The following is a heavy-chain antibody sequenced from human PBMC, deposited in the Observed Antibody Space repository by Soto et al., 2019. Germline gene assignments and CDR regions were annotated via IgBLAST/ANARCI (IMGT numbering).Heavy chain of an antibody. CDR1: GFTFSSYG. CDR2: ISYDGSNK. Sequence: PGGSLRLSCAASGFTFSSYGMHWVRQAPGKGLEWVAVISYDGSNKYYADSVKGRFTISRDNSKNTLYLQMNSLRAEDTAVYYCAKGDGPLSDGAFDIWGQGTMVTVSS. V-gene: IGHV3-30*18. CDR3: AKGDGPLSDGAFDI. J-gene: IGHJ3*02. D-gene: IGHD3-16*02.